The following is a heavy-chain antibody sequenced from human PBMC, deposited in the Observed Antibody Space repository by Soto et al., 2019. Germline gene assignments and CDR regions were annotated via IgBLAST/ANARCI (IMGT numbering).Heavy chain of an antibody. CDR3: ARDVTSTYDYLYGMDV. CDR1: GGSISSGDYY. D-gene: IGHD5-12*01. CDR2: IYHRGST. Sequence: SETLSLTCTVSGGSISSGDYYWNWIRQHPGKGLEWIGYIYHRGSTKYNPSLKNRVTISVDTSKNQISLKLSSLTAADTAVYYCARDVTSTYDYLYGMDVWGQGTTLTVSS. J-gene: IGHJ6*02. V-gene: IGHV4-31*03.